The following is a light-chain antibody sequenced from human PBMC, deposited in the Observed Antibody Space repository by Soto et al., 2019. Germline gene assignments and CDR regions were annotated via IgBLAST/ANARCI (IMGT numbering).Light chain of an antibody. CDR2: EVI. V-gene: IGLV1-40*01. J-gene: IGLJ2*01. CDR1: SSNIGAGYD. Sequence: QSVLTQPPSVSGAPGQRVTISCTGSSSNIGAGYDVHWYQQLPGTAPKLMIYEVINRPSGVSNRFSGSKSGNTASLTISGLQAEDEADYYCSSYTSSSALGVFGGGTKLTVL. CDR3: SSYTSSSALGV.